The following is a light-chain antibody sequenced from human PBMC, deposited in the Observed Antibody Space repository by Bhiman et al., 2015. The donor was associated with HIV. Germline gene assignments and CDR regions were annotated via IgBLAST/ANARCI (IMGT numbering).Light chain of an antibody. Sequence: QSVLTQPPSVSGAPGQRVTISCTGSSSNIGAGFDVHWYHHLPGTAPRLLIYANNNRPSGVPDRFSGSRSGTSASLAITGLQPDDEADYYCQSYDTSQNGFVIFGGGTRLTVL. J-gene: IGLJ2*01. CDR2: ANN. V-gene: IGLV1-40*01. CDR3: QSYDTSQNGFVI. CDR1: SSNIGAGFD.